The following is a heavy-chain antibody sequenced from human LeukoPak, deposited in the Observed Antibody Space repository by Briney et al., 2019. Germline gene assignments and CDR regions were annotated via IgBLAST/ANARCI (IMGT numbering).Heavy chain of an antibody. D-gene: IGHD4-23*01. CDR1: GFTVSSNY. CDR2: IYSGGST. Sequence: GGSLRLSCAASGFTVSSNYMSWVRQAPGKGLEWVSVIYSGGSTYYADSVEGRFTISRDNSENTVYLQMSSLRIEDTAVYYCARVWTTVVTKGASDIWGQGTMVVVSS. CDR3: ARVWTTVVTKGASDI. J-gene: IGHJ3*02. V-gene: IGHV3-66*02.